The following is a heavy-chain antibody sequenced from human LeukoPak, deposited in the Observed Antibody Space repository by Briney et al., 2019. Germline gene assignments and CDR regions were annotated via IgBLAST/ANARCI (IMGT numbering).Heavy chain of an antibody. J-gene: IGHJ4*02. D-gene: IGHD1-26*01. CDR2: INPNSGGT. CDR1: GYTFIGYY. Sequence: ASVKVSCKASGYTFIGYYMHWVRQAPGQGLEWMGWINPNSGGTNYAQKFQGRVTMTRETSISTAHMELSRLRSDDTAVYFCAREKMVGAPKLLDYWGQGTLVTVSS. CDR3: AREKMVGAPKLLDY. V-gene: IGHV1-2*02.